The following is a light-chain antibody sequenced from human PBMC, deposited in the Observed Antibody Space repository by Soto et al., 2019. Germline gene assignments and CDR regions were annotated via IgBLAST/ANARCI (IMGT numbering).Light chain of an antibody. CDR3: QHYYTLPPLT. J-gene: IGKJ4*01. V-gene: IGKV1-33*01. CDR2: DAS. Sequence: DIQMTQSPSSLAASVGDRVTITCQASQDISNYLNWYQQKPGKAPKLLIYDASNLETGVPSRFSGSGSGTDFTFTISSLQPEDSATYYCQHYYTLPPLTFGGGTKVDIK. CDR1: QDISNY.